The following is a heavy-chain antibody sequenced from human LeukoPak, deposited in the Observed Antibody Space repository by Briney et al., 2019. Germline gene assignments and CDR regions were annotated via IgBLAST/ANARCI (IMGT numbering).Heavy chain of an antibody. V-gene: IGHV1-8*01. CDR2: MNPNSGNT. D-gene: IGHD3-3*01. CDR1: GYTFTSYD. J-gene: IGHJ6*02. CDR3: ARRGVTTFISVVYYYYGMDV. Sequence: GASVKVSCKASGYTFTSYDINWVRQATGQGLEWMGWMNPNSGNTGYAQKFQGRVTMTRNTSISTAYMELSSLRSEDTAVYYCARRGVTTFISVVYYYYGMDVWGQGTTVTVSS.